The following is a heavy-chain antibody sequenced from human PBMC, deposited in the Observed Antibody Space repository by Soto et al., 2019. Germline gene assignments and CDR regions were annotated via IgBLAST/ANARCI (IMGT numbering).Heavy chain of an antibody. CDR1: RFTLSSYS. CDR3: ARDNHRSSGSDV. J-gene: IGHJ6*02. Sequence: VQLFESGGGLVQPGGSLSLSCEASRFTLSSYSMNWAREAPEQGLVWVSYISSNSSTIYYVDSVKSIFTIFRETAEYSLDLQLNSLRDEYTAVYYGARDNHRSSGSDVWCQGATVSVSS. CDR2: ISSNSSTI. V-gene: IGHV3-48*02.